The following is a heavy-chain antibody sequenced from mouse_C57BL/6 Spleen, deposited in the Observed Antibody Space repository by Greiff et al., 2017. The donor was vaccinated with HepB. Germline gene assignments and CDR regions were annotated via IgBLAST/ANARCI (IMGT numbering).Heavy chain of an antibody. D-gene: IGHD1-1*01. Sequence: EVKLVESGGGLVKPGGSLKLSCAASGFTFSSYAMSWVRQTPEKRLEWVATISDGGSYTYYPDNVKGRFTISRDNAKNNLYLQMSHLKSEDTAMYYCARRYGSSRGYAMDYWGQGTSVTVSS. V-gene: IGHV5-4*03. CDR2: ISDGGSYT. J-gene: IGHJ4*01. CDR3: ARRYGSSRGYAMDY. CDR1: GFTFSSYA.